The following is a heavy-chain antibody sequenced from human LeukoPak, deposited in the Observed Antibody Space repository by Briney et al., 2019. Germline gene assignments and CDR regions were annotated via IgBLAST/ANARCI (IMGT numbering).Heavy chain of an antibody. J-gene: IGHJ3*02. CDR3: ARDLGATARSNAFDI. CDR1: GYTFTSYA. CDR2: ISAYNGNT. Sequence: GASVKVSCKASGYTFTSYAMNWVRQAPGQGLEWMGWISAYNGNTNYAQKLQGRVTMTTDTSTSTAYMELRSLRSDDTAVYYCARDLGATARSNAFDIWGQGTMVTVSS. D-gene: IGHD5-12*01. V-gene: IGHV1-18*01.